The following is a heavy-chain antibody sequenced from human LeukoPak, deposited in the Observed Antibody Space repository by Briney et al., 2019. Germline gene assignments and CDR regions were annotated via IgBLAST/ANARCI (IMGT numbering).Heavy chain of an antibody. CDR2: IYYSGST. V-gene: IGHV4-39*01. CDR3: ARLGGITMVRGVIFDY. Sequence: KASETLSLTCTVSGGSISSSSYYWGWIRQPPGKGQEWIGSIYYSGSTYYNPSLKSRVTISIDTSKNQFSLKLSSVTAADTAVYYCARLGGITMVRGVIFDYWGQGTLVTVSS. CDR1: GGSISSSSYY. J-gene: IGHJ4*02. D-gene: IGHD3-10*01.